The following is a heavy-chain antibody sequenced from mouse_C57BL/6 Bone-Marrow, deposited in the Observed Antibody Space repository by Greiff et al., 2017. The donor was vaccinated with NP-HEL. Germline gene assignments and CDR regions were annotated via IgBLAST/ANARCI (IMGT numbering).Heavy chain of an antibody. CDR2: ISDGGSYT. Sequence: EVKLVESGGGLVKPGGSLKLSCAASGFTFSSYAMSWVRQTPEKRLEWVATISDGGSYTYYPDNVKGRFTISRDNAKNNLYLQMSHLKSEDTAMYYCAREGYYGYPDYWGQGTTLTVSS. V-gene: IGHV5-4*01. CDR3: AREGYYGYPDY. J-gene: IGHJ2*01. D-gene: IGHD2-2*01. CDR1: GFTFSSYA.